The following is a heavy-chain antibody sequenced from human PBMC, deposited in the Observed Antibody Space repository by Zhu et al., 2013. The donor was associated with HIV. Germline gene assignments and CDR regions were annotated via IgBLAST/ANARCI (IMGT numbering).Heavy chain of an antibody. CDR2: IIPIFGTA. CDR1: GGTFSSYA. V-gene: IGHV1-69*06. J-gene: IGHJ2*01. D-gene: IGHD2-21*02. Sequence: QVQLVQSGAEVKKPGSSVKVSCKASGGTFSSYAISWVRQAPGQGLEWMGGIIPIFGTANYAQKFQGRVTITADKSTSTAYMELSSLRSEDTAVYYCARAGVVTAMPRDDNWYFDLWGRGTLVTVSS. CDR3: ARAGVVTAMPRDDNWYFDL.